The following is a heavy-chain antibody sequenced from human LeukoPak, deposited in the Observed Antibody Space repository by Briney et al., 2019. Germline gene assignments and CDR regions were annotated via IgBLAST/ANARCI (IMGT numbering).Heavy chain of an antibody. CDR2: ISGSGDRT. CDR3: ATRDNYYYYMDV. V-gene: IGHV3-23*01. Sequence: PGGSLRLSCVVSGFTFSSYSMSWVRQAPGKGLEWVSAISGSGDRTYYADSVKGRFIISRENSKNTLYLQMNSLRAEDTAVYYCATRDNYYYYMDVWGKGTTVTISS. CDR1: GFTFSSYS. J-gene: IGHJ6*03.